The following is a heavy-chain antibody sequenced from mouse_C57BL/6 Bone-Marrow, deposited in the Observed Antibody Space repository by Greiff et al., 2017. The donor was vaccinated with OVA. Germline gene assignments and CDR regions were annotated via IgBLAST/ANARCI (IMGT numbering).Heavy chain of an antibody. V-gene: IGHV14-4*01. Sequence: EVQGVESGAELVRPGASVTLSCTASGFNIKDDYMHWVKQRPEQGLEWIGWIDPANGDTEYASKVQGKATRTSDTSSNTAYLQLSSLTSEDTAVYYCTTSSVITTVVATGRWFADWGQGTLVTVSA. CDR3: TTSSVITTVVATGRWFAD. CDR2: IDPANGDT. D-gene: IGHD1-1*01. CDR1: GFNIKDDY. J-gene: IGHJ3*01.